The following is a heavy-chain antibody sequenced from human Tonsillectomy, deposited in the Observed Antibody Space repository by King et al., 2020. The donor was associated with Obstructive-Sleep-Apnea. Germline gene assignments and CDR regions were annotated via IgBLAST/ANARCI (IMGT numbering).Heavy chain of an antibody. CDR3: ARVHYYDTSGYYWGAFDI. CDR2: ISPYIGNT. D-gene: IGHD3-22*01. CDR1: GYTFTSFG. V-gene: IGHV1-18*01. J-gene: IGHJ3*02. Sequence: VQLVESGAEVKKPGASVKVSCKASGYTFTSFGIIWVRQAPGQGLEWMGWISPYIGNTNYAQKFQGRVTLTTDTSTSTAYMELRSLRSDDTAVYYCARVHYYDTSGYYWGAFDIWGQGTMVTVSS.